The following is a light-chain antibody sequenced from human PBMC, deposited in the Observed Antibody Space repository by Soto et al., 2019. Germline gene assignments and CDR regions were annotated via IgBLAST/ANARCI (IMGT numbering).Light chain of an antibody. CDR2: GTS. Sequence: EIVWTQSPGTLSLSPGERATLSCRASQSVTNNYLAWYQRKPGQPTRLLIYGTSYRSTDIPRKFSGSGAWTDFTLTITRLEPEDFAVYYCQQYGSSPPTFGQGTKVEIK. CDR1: QSVTNNY. CDR3: QQYGSSPPT. J-gene: IGKJ1*01. V-gene: IGKV3-20*01.